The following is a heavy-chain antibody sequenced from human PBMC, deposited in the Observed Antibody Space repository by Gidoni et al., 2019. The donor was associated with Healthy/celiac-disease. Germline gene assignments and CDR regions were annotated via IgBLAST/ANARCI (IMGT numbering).Heavy chain of an antibody. Sequence: EVQLLESGGGLVQPGGSLRLSCAASGFTFSSYAMSWVRQAPGKGLEWVAAISGSGGSTYYADSVKGRFTISRDNSKNTLYLQMNSLRAEDTAVYYCAKLPYYDYVWGSYRQNWFDPWGQGTLVTVSS. CDR3: AKLPYYDYVWGSYRQNWFDP. CDR1: GFTFSSYA. D-gene: IGHD3-16*02. J-gene: IGHJ5*02. V-gene: IGHV3-23*01. CDR2: ISGSGGST.